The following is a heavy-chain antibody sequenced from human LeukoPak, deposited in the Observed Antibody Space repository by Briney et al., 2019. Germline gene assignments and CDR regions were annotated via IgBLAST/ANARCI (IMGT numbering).Heavy chain of an antibody. Sequence: GGSLRLSCAASGFTFSSYSMNWVRQAPGKGLEWVSSISSSSSYIYYADSVKGRFTISRDNAKNSLYLQMNSLRAEDTAVYYCARFCSTSCYAVDYWGQGTLVTVSS. CDR3: ARFCSTSCYAVDY. D-gene: IGHD2-2*01. J-gene: IGHJ4*02. CDR1: GFTFSSYS. CDR2: ISSSSSYI. V-gene: IGHV3-21*01.